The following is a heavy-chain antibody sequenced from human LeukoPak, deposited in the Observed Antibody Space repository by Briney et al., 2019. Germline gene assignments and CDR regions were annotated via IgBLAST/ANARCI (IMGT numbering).Heavy chain of an antibody. D-gene: IGHD1-26*01. CDR3: AKDRSIGTYYTFDH. CDR2: ISTSGVMT. J-gene: IGHJ4*02. V-gene: IGHV3-23*01. Sequence: PGRSLRLSCAASGFTFNNYAMTWVRQAPGKGLEWVSSISTSGVMTYYADSVKGRFTVSRDNSKNSLYLQMSSLTAADTAVYYCAKDRSIGTYYTFDHWGQGTLVTVSS. CDR1: GFTFNNYA.